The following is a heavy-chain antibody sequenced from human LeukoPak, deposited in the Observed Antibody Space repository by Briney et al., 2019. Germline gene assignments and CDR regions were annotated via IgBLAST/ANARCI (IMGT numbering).Heavy chain of an antibody. CDR2: IWNDGSNK. CDR1: GFFFYIYG. J-gene: IGHJ4*02. V-gene: IGHV3-33*01. Sequence: PGGSLRLSCAASGFFFYIYGMHWVRQAPGKGLEWLAVIWNDGSNKYYADSVKGRFTISRDNSKNTLYLQMNSLRGEDTALYSCARASGPFDYWGQGTLVTVSS. D-gene: IGHD3-10*01. CDR3: ARASGPFDY.